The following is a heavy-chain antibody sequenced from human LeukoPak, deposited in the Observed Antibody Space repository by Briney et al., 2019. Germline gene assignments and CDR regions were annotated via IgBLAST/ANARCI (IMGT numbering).Heavy chain of an antibody. J-gene: IGHJ4*02. CDR1: GFTFSSYA. CDR3: ARQAPKYYGDLPHFDY. D-gene: IGHD4-17*01. CDR2: ISYDGSNK. V-gene: IGHV3-30-3*01. Sequence: PGGSLRLSCAASGFTFSSYAMHWVRQAPGKGLEWVAVISYDGSNKYYADSVKGRFTISRDNSKNTLYLQMNSLRAEDTAVYYCARQAPKYYGDLPHFDYWGQGTLVTVSS.